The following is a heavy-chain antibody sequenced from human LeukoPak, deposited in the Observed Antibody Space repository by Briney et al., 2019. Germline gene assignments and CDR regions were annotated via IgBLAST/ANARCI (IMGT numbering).Heavy chain of an antibody. CDR3: ARSANYYDSSGYPFDI. V-gene: IGHV3-23*01. CDR1: GFTFSDYG. CDR2: ISGSGIST. Sequence: GGSLRLSCAAAGFTFSDYGMNWVRQAPGKGLEWVSGISGSGISTYYADSVKGRFTISRDNAKNSLNLQMNSLRADDTAVYYCARSANYYDSSGYPFDIWGQGTMVTVSS. J-gene: IGHJ3*02. D-gene: IGHD3-22*01.